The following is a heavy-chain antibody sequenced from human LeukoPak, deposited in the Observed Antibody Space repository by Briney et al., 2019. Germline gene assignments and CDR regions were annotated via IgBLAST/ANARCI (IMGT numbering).Heavy chain of an antibody. D-gene: IGHD3-3*01. CDR1: GFTFSSYG. Sequence: GGSLRLSCAASGFTFSSYGMHWVRQAPGKGLEWVAFIRYDGSNKYYADSVKGRFTISRDNSKNTLYLQMNSLRAEDTAVYYCAKDLQEWLSLNCFDYWGQGTLVTVSS. V-gene: IGHV3-30*02. CDR3: AKDLQEWLSLNCFDY. CDR2: IRYDGSNK. J-gene: IGHJ4*02.